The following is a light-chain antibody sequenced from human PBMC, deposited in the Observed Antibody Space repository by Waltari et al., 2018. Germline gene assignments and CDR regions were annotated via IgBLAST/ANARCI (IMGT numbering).Light chain of an antibody. CDR1: QSISSW. Sequence: DIQMTQSPSTLSASVVDRVTITCRASQSISSWLAWYQQKPGKAPKLLIYRASTLESGVPSRFSGSGSGTDFTLTISSLQPDDSATYYCQQYSAYSWTFGQGTKVEIK. CDR3: QQYSAYSWT. J-gene: IGKJ1*01. V-gene: IGKV1-5*03. CDR2: RAS.